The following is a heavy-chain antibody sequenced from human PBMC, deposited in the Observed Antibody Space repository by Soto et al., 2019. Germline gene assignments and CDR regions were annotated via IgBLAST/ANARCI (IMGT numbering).Heavy chain of an antibody. CDR3: ARGDRGDFDL. V-gene: IGHV3-74*01. J-gene: IGHJ3*01. D-gene: IGHD7-27*01. CDR2: IHSDGSST. Sequence: EVQLLESGGGLVQPGESLRLSCAASGFTFSYYWMHWVRQAPGMGLVWVSRIHSDGSSTTYADSVKGRFTISRDNARNTLYLQMNSLRAEETAVYYCARGDRGDFDLWGQGTVVTVSS. CDR1: GFTFSYYW.